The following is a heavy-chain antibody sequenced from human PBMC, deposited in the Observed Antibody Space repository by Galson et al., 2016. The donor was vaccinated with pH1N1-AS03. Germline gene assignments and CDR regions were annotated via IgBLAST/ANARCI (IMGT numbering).Heavy chain of an antibody. CDR2: IRDSGGST. CDR1: GFTFSNYA. D-gene: IGHD4/OR15-4a*01. Sequence: SLRLSCAASGFTFSNYAMSWVRQAPGKGLEWVSGIRDSGGSTYYAESVKGRFTISRDNSKNTLYLQMNSLRAEDTAVYYCAKGVGATDGLFDYWGPGTLSPSPQ. V-gene: IGHV3-23*01. CDR3: AKGVGATDGLFDY. J-gene: IGHJ4*02.